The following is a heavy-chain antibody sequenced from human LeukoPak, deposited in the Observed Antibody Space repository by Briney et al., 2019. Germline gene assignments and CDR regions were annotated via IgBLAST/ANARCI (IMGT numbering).Heavy chain of an antibody. J-gene: IGHJ4*02. D-gene: IGHD6-19*01. CDR1: GGSFSGYY. CDR2: INHSGST. V-gene: IGHV4-34*01. Sequence: SETLSLTCAVYGGSFSGYYWSWIRQPPGKGLEWIGEINHSGSTNYNPSLKSRVTISVDTSKNQFSLKLSSVTAADTAVYYCARGKYSSGCSDYWGQGTLVNVSS. CDR3: ARGKYSSGCSDY.